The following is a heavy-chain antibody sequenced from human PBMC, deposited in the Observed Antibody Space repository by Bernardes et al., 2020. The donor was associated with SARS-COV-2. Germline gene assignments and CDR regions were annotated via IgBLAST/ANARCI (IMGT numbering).Heavy chain of an antibody. Sequence: ASVKVSCKTSGYIFNAYYIHWVRQDPGQGLEWMGWINPNGGGTHYAQKFQAWVTMTSDTSISTAYMELSRLTSEDTAIYYCARDGREGYNSGWSNDLGQGTPVTVSS. V-gene: IGHV1-2*04. J-gene: IGHJ4*02. CDR3: ARDGREGYNSGWSND. CDR1: GYIFNAYY. D-gene: IGHD6-19*01. CDR2: INPNGGGT.